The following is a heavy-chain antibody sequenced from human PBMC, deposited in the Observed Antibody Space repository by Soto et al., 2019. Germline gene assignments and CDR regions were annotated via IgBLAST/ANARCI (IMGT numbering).Heavy chain of an antibody. V-gene: IGHV5-51*01. Sequence: GESLKISCKGSGYSFTSYWIGWVRQMPGKGLEWMGIIYPGDSDTRYSPSFQGQVTISADKSISTAYLQWSSLKASDTAMYYCARYPNYSGYDRSIDYWGKGTLVTVDS. CDR3: ARYPNYSGYDRSIDY. CDR1: GYSFTSYW. D-gene: IGHD5-12*01. CDR2: IYPGDSDT. J-gene: IGHJ4*02.